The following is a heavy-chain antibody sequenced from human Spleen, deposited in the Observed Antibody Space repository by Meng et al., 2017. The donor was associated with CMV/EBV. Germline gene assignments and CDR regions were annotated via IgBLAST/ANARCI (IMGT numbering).Heavy chain of an antibody. D-gene: IGHD6-19*01. J-gene: IGHJ4*02. CDR2: ISGSGGST. Sequence: QLLEXXXGLVQPGXSLSLSCAASGFTFSSYAMSWVRQAPGKGLEWVSAISGSGGSTYYADSVKGRFTISRDNSKNTLYLQMNSLRAEDTAVYYCAKDRVAVAGTFDYWGQGTLVTVSS. CDR1: GFTFSSYA. CDR3: AKDRVAVAGTFDY. V-gene: IGHV3-23*01.